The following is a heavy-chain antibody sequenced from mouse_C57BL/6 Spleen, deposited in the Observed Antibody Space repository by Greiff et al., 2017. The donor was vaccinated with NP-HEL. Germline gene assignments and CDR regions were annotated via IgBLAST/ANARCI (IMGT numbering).Heavy chain of an antibody. Sequence: QVQLQQPGAELVRPGSSVKLSCKASGYTFTSYWMDWVKQRPGQGLEWIGNIYPSDSETHYNQKFKDKATLPVDKSSSTAYKQLSSLTSEDSAVYYCARLWLRRGAFAYWGRGTLVTVSA. CDR3: ARLWLRRGAFAY. V-gene: IGHV1-61*01. J-gene: IGHJ3*01. CDR2: IYPSDSET. CDR1: GYTFTSYW. D-gene: IGHD2-2*01.